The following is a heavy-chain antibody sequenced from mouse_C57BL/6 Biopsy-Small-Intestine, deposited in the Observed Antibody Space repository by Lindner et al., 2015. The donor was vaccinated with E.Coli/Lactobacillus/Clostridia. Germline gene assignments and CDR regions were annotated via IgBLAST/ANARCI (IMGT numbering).Heavy chain of an antibody. Sequence: VQLQESGGGLVQPKGSLKLSCAASGFTFNSYAMHWVRQAPGKGLEWVARIRSKSSNFATYYADSVKDRFTISRDDSQSMLYLQMNNLKTEDTAMYYCVRDCSDSSGYPYAMDYWGQGTSVTVSS. V-gene: IGHV10-3*01. CDR2: IRSKSSNFAT. CDR3: VRDCSDSSGYPYAMDY. D-gene: IGHD3-2*02. J-gene: IGHJ4*01. CDR1: GFTFNSYA.